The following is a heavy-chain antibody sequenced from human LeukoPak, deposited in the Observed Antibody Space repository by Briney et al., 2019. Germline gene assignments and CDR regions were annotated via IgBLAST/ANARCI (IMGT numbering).Heavy chain of an antibody. V-gene: IGHV4-4*02. J-gene: IGHJ4*02. CDR2: VNLQGST. Sequence: SGTLSLICGVSGGSITNTNYWTWVRQPPGKGLEWIGEVNLQGSTNYNPSLMGRVAISVDTSENHISLQLTSVTAADTAVYYCAREGGPYRPLDYSGQGTLVTASS. CDR3: AREGGPYRPLDY. CDR1: GGSITNTNY.